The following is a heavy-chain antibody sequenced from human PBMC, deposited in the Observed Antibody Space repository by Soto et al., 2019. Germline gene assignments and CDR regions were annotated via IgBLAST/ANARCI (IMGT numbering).Heavy chain of an antibody. J-gene: IGHJ4*02. CDR2: IYYSGST. D-gene: IGHD4-4*01. CDR1: GGSISSYY. V-gene: IGHV4-59*08. CDR3: ARHRPTYSNFYLKQVIRGWYFDY. Sequence: SETLSLTCTVSGGSISSYYWSWIRQPPGKGLEWIGYIYYSGSTNYNPSLKSRVTISVDTSKNQFSLKLSSVTAADTAVYYCARHRPTYSNFYLKQVIRGWYFDYWGQGTLVTVSS.